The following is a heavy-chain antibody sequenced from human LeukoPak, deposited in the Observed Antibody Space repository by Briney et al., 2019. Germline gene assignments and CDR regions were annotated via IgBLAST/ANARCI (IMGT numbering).Heavy chain of an antibody. Sequence: ASVKVSCKASGYTFTTYAMNWVRQAPGQGLEWMGWINTNTEIPTYAQGFTGQFVFSLDTSVSTAYLEISSLKSEDTAVYYCARGWTSGWYDFDYWGQGTLVTVSS. CDR1: GYTFTTYA. J-gene: IGHJ4*02. CDR2: INTNTEIP. V-gene: IGHV7-4-1*02. D-gene: IGHD6-19*01. CDR3: ARGWTSGWYDFDY.